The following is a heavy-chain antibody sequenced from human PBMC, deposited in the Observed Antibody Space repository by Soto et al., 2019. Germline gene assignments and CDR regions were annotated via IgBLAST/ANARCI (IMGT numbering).Heavy chain of an antibody. CDR2: TYYRSKWYN. CDR3: ARTPPLSSGYSSEKFDP. CDR1: GDSVSSNSAA. V-gene: IGHV6-1*01. J-gene: IGHJ5*02. Sequence: SQTLSLTXAISGDSVSSNSAAWDWIRQSPSRGLEWLGRTYYRSKWYNDYAVSVKSRITINPDTSKNQFSLQLNSVTPEDTAVYYCARTPPLSSGYSSEKFDPWGQGTLVTVSS. D-gene: IGHD6-19*01.